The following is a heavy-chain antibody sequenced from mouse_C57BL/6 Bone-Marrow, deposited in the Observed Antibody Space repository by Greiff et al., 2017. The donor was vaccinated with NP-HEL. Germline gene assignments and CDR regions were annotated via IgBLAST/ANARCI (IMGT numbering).Heavy chain of an antibody. V-gene: IGHV2-2*01. J-gene: IGHJ4*01. D-gene: IGHD2-1*01. CDR3: ASFYGNSYYAMDY. CDR2: IWSGGST. CDR1: GFSLTSYG. Sequence: VKVVESGPGLVQPSQRLSITCTVSGFSLTSYGVHWVRQSPGKGLEWLGVIWSGGSTDYNAAFISRLSISKDNSKSQVFFKMNSLQADDTAIYYCASFYGNSYYAMDYWGQGTSVTVSS.